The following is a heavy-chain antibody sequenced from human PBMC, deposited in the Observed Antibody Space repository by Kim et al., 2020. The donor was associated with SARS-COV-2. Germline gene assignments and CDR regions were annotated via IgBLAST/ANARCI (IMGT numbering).Heavy chain of an antibody. D-gene: IGHD3-9*01. CDR1: GYTFTSYG. Sequence: ASVKVSCKASGYTFTSYGISWVRQAPGQGLEWMGWISAYNGNTNYAQKLQGRVTMTTDTSTSTAYMELRSLRSDDTAVYYCARDGRYFDWLHSPPDDYYYGMDVWGQGTTVTVSS. J-gene: IGHJ6*02. CDR3: ARDGRYFDWLHSPPDDYYYGMDV. CDR2: ISAYNGNT. V-gene: IGHV1-18*01.